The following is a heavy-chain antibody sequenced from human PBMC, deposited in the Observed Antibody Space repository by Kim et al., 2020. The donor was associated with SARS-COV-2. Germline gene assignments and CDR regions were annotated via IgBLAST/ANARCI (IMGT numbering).Heavy chain of an antibody. D-gene: IGHD3-3*01. V-gene: IGHV4-4*02. J-gene: IGHJ6*01. CDR1: GGSISSDNW. CDR3: ARDRRDIPIFGGGDYG. CDR2: IYHSGST. Sequence: SETLSLTCAVSGGSISSDNWWSWMRQPPGERLEVIGKIYHSGSTNYNPSLKRRVTIAVDKSKNQFSLKLTSVTAADTALYYYARDRRDIPIFGGGDYG.